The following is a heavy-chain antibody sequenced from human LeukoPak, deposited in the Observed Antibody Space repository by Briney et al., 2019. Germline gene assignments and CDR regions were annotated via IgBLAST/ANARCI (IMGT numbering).Heavy chain of an antibody. D-gene: IGHD7-27*01. V-gene: IGHV4-39*07. CDR3: ARGRANWGLSFFDP. CDR2: IYHSGST. J-gene: IGHJ5*02. Sequence: SETLSLTCTVSGGSISSSSYYWGWIRQPPGKGLEWIGSIYHSGSTYYNPSLKSRVTISVDTSKNQFSLKLSSVTAADTAVYYCARGRANWGLSFFDPWGQGTQVTVSS. CDR1: GGSISSSSYY.